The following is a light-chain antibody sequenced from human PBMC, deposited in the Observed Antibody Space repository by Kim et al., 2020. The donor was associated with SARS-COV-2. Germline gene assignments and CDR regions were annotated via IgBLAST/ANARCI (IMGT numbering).Light chain of an antibody. V-gene: IGLV3-25*03. J-gene: IGLJ2*01. Sequence: SYELTQPPSVSVSPGQTARITCSGDALPKQYAYWYQQKPGQAPVLVIYKDSERPSGIPERFSGSSSGTTVTLTISGVQAEDEADYYCQSADSSGTPYVLFGGGTQLTVL. CDR3: QSADSSGTPYVL. CDR2: KDS. CDR1: ALPKQY.